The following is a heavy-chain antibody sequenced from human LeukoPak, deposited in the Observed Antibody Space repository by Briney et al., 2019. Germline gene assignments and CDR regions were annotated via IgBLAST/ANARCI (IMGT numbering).Heavy chain of an antibody. CDR3: ARAYSGYDYSFDY. CDR1: GYSIRSGYY. D-gene: IGHD5-12*01. Sequence: SETLSLTCTVSGYSIRSGYYWGWIRQPPGKRLEWIGYIYDSGSTNYNPSLKSRVTISVDTSKNQFSLKLSSVTAADTAVYYCARAYSGYDYSFDYWGQGTLVTVSS. CDR2: IYDSGST. V-gene: IGHV4-38-2*02. J-gene: IGHJ4*02.